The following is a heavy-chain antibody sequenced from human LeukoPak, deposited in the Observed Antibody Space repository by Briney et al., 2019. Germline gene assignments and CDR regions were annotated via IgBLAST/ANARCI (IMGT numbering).Heavy chain of an antibody. Sequence: PGGSLRLSCAASGFTFSSYAMHWVRQAPGKGLEWVAVISYDGGNKYYADSVKGRFTISRDNSKNTLYLQMNSLRAEDTAVYYCARDLWFGELLSGFDYWGQGTLVTVSS. CDR3: ARDLWFGELLSGFDY. CDR1: GFTFSSYA. V-gene: IGHV3-30*04. D-gene: IGHD3-10*01. J-gene: IGHJ4*02. CDR2: ISYDGGNK.